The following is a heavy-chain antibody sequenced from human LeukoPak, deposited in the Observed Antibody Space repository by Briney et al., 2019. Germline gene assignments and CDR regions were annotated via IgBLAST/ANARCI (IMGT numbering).Heavy chain of an antibody. D-gene: IGHD3-3*01. J-gene: IGHJ4*02. CDR1: GGSISSYY. CDR2: IYTSGST. Sequence: SETLSLTCTVSGGSISSYYWSWIRQPAGKGLEWIGRIYTSGSTNYNPSLKSRVTMSVDTSKNQFSLKLSSVTAADTAVYYCASDYYDFWSGYRGIDYWGQGTLVTVSS. CDR3: ASDYYDFWSGYRGIDY. V-gene: IGHV4-4*07.